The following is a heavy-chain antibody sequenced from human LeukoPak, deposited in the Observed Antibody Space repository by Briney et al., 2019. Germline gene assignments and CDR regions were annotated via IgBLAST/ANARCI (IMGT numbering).Heavy chain of an antibody. CDR1: GGSISSGGYY. J-gene: IGHJ4*02. V-gene: IGHV4-30-2*01. CDR3: AREGVAAAGYYFDY. CDR2: IYHSGST. Sequence: SQTLSLTCTVSGGSISSGGYYWSWIRQPPGKGLEWIGYIYHSGSTYYNPSLKSRVTISVDRSKNQFSLKLSSVTAADTAVYYCAREGVAAAGYYFDYWGQGTLVTVSS. D-gene: IGHD6-13*01.